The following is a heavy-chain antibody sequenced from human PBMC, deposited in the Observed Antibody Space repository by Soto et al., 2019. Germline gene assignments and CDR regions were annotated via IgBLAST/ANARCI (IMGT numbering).Heavy chain of an antibody. CDR1: GYSFTTYW. Sequence: GESLKISCXASGYSFTTYWIAWVRQMPGKGLEWMGIINPGDSDIRYSPSFQGQVTISADNSISTAYLQWSSLKASDTAMYYCARHEQCYYYYYGMDVWGQGTAVTVSS. J-gene: IGHJ6*02. D-gene: IGHD4-4*01. V-gene: IGHV5-51*01. CDR2: INPGDSDI. CDR3: ARHEQCYYYYYGMDV.